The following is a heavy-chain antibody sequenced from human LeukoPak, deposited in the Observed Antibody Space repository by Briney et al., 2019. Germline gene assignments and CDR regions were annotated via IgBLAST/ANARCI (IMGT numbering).Heavy chain of an antibody. Sequence: GGSLRLSCAASGFTFSSYSMNWVRQAPGKGLEWVAFIRYDGSNKYYADSVKGRFTISRDNSKNTLYLQMNSLRAEDTAVYYCAKDARPVSYNWFDPWGQGTLVTVSS. D-gene: IGHD6-6*01. J-gene: IGHJ5*02. CDR1: GFTFSSYS. CDR2: IRYDGSNK. V-gene: IGHV3-30*02. CDR3: AKDARPVSYNWFDP.